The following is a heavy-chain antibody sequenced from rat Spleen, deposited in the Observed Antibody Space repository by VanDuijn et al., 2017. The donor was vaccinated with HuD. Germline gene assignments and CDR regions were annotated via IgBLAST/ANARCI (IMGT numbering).Heavy chain of an antibody. Sequence: EVQLVESGGGLVQPGRSLKLSCAASGFTFNNYWMTWIRQAPGKGLEWVASITNTGGSTYYPDSVKGRFTISRDNAKSTLYLQMDSLRSEDTATYYCATLFNYGGRYYFDYWGQGVMVTVSS. D-gene: IGHD1-11*01. V-gene: IGHV5-31*01. J-gene: IGHJ2*01. CDR2: ITNTGGST. CDR1: GFTFNNYW. CDR3: ATLFNYGGRYYFDY.